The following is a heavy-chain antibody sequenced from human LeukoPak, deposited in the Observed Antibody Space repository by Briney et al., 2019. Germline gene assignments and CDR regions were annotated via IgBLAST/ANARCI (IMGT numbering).Heavy chain of an antibody. Sequence: PGGSLRLSCAASGFTFDDYGMSWVRQAPGKGLEWVSGINWNGGSTGYADSVKGRFTISRDNSKNTLYLQMNSLRAEDTAVYYCLMDPEDIVVVPAANNPDAFDIWGQGTMVTVSS. D-gene: IGHD2-2*01. CDR3: LMDPEDIVVVPAANNPDAFDI. V-gene: IGHV3-20*04. CDR1: GFTFDDYG. J-gene: IGHJ3*02. CDR2: INWNGGST.